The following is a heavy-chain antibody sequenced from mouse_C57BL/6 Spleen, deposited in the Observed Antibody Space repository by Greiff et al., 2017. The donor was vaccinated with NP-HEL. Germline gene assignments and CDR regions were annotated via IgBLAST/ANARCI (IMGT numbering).Heavy chain of an antibody. J-gene: IGHJ2*01. Sequence: VQLQQSGAELVRPGPSVKMSCKASGYTFTNYWIGWAKQRPGHGLEWIGDIYPGGGYNNYNEQFKGKATLTAAKSSSTAYMQFSSLTAEDSAIYYCARSRSSGVPDYWGQGTTLTVSS. D-gene: IGHD3-2*02. CDR2: IYPGGGYN. CDR3: ARSRSSGVPDY. CDR1: GYTFTNYW. V-gene: IGHV1-63*01.